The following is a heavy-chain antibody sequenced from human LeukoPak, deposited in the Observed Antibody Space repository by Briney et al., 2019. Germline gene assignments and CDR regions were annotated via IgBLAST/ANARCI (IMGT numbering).Heavy chain of an antibody. D-gene: IGHD6-19*01. CDR1: GGSFSGYY. CDR2: INHSGST. Sequence: SESLSLTCAVYGGSFSGYYWSWLRQPPGKGLEGIGEINHSGSTNYNPSLKSRATISADTSKNQFSLKLSSVTAADTAVYYCARTSSSGLVGGYYFDYWGQGTLVTVSS. J-gene: IGHJ4*02. CDR3: ARTSSSGLVGGYYFDY. V-gene: IGHV4-34*01.